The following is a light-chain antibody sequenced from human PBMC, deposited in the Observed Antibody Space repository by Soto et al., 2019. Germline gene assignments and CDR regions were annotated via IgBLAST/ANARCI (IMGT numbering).Light chain of an antibody. V-gene: IGKV1-5*03. CDR3: QNYNSYSEE. Sequence: DIQMTHSPSTLSASVVDRVTITCRASQSISSWLAWYQQKPGKAPKLLIYKASTLKSGVPSRFSGSGSGTEFTLTISSLQPDDFATYYCQNYNSYSEEFGQGTKVDIK. J-gene: IGKJ1*01. CDR2: KAS. CDR1: QSISSW.